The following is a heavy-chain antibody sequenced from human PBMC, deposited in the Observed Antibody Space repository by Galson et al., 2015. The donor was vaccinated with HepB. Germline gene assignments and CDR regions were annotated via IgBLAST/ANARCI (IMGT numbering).Heavy chain of an antibody. Sequence: SVKVSCKASGGTFSSYAISWVRQAPGQGLEWMGGIIPILGIANYAQKFQGRVTITADKSTSTAYMELSSLRSEDTAVYYCARVGPMVQGVIYYYYYMDVWGKGTTVTVSS. D-gene: IGHD3-10*01. CDR2: IIPILGIA. CDR1: GGTFSSYA. V-gene: IGHV1-69*10. CDR3: ARVGPMVQGVIYYYYYMDV. J-gene: IGHJ6*03.